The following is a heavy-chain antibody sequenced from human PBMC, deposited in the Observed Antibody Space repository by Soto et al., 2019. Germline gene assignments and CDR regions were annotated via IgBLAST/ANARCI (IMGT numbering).Heavy chain of an antibody. V-gene: IGHV4-4*07. CDR3: AREGTASSGYYFGLDV. CDR2: IYTNGGT. CDR1: GGSINGYF. J-gene: IGHJ6*02. Sequence: AETLSLTCSVSGGSINGYFWTWTRQPAGKGLEWIGRIYTNGGTDYNAALERRGAMSIGASKNQFSLTLTSVTAADTAVYFSAREGTASSGYYFGLDVWGQGSTVTVSS. D-gene: IGHD2-21*02.